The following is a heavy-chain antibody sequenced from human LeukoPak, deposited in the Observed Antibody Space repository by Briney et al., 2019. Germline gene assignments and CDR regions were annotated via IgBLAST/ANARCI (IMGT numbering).Heavy chain of an antibody. CDR3: ARDPPYYYGSGALGY. CDR2: INPNSGGT. J-gene: IGHJ4*02. Sequence: ASVKVSCKASGYTFTSYYMHWVRQAPGQGLEWMGWINPNSGGTNYAQKFQGRVTMTRDTSISTAYMELSRLRSDDTAVYYCARDPPYYYGSGALGYWGQGTLVTVSS. CDR1: GYTFTSYY. V-gene: IGHV1-2*02. D-gene: IGHD3-10*01.